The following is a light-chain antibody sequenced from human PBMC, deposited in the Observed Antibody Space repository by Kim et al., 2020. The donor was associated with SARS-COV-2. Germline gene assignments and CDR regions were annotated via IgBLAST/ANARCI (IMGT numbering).Light chain of an antibody. V-gene: IGKV3-11*01. J-gene: IGKJ4*02. CDR3: QQRSNWPLT. Sequence: EIVLTQSPATLSLSPGERATLSCRASQSVSSYLAWYQQKPGQAPRLLIYDASNRATGIPARFSGSGSGTDFTLTISSLEPEDFAVYYCQQRSNWPLTSGGGTKVAIK. CDR1: QSVSSY. CDR2: DAS.